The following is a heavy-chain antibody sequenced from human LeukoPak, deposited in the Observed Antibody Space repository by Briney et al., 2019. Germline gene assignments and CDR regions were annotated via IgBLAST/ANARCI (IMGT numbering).Heavy chain of an antibody. CDR2: IWYGGSNT. CDR1: GFTFSTYG. V-gene: IGHV3-33*08. Sequence: GGSLRLSCAASGFTFSTYGMHWVRQAPGKGLEWVAVIWYGGSNTYYADSVKGRFTISRDNSKNTLFLQMNSLRDEDTAVYYCTRVYLERLTAGYFDHWGQGTLVTVSP. CDR3: TRVYLERLTAGYFDH. D-gene: IGHD2-8*01. J-gene: IGHJ4*02.